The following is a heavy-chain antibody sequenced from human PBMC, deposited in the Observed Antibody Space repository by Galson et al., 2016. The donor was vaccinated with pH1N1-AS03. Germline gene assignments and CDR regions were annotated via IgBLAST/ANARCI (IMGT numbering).Heavy chain of an antibody. V-gene: IGHV3-72*01. D-gene: IGHD3/OR15-3a*01. Sequence: SLRLSCAASGFTPSDHWMDWVRQTPGKGLELVARIMTRIENSITHYAASVEGRFTVSRDDSKNTLYLQMNSLRAEDTAVYYCARDHDFWTGYSGGYYYYIDVWGKGTTVTVSS. J-gene: IGHJ6*03. CDR1: GFTPSDHW. CDR3: ARDHDFWTGYSGGYYYYIDV. CDR2: IMTRIENSIT.